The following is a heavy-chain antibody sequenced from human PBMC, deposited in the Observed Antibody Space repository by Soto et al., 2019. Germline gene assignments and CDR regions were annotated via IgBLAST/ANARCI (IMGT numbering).Heavy chain of an antibody. CDR2: ISSSSSTI. CDR3: ASLFYGVRHFQH. V-gene: IGHV3-48*01. Sequence: GGSLRLSCAASGFTFSSYSMNWVRQAPGKGLEWVSYISSSSSTIYYADSVKGRFTISRDNAKNSLYLQMNSLRAEDTAVYYCASLFYGVRHFQHWGQGTLVTVSS. CDR1: GFTFSSYS. D-gene: IGHD4-17*01. J-gene: IGHJ1*01.